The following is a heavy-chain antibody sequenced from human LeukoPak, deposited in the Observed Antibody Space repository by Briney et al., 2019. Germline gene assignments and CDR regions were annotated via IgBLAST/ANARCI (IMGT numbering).Heavy chain of an antibody. CDR2: ISSSSSYI. CDR3: ARDTGYSYGQYNWFDP. D-gene: IGHD5-18*01. CDR1: GFTFSSYS. Sequence: GGSLRLSCAASGFTFSSYSMNWVRQAPGKGLEWVSSISSSSSYIYYADSVKGRFTISRDNAKNSLYLQMNSLRDEDTAVYYCARDTGYSYGQYNWFDPWGQGTLVTVSS. V-gene: IGHV3-21*01. J-gene: IGHJ5*02.